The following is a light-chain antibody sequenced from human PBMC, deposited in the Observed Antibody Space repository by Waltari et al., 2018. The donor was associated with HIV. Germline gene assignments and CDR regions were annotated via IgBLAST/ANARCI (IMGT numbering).Light chain of an antibody. CDR3: QSYDRILGDVV. J-gene: IGLJ2*01. V-gene: IGLV1-47*01. CDR2: RNN. CDR1: TSNIGSNY. Sequence: QSVLTQPPSASGTPGQRVTISCSGSTSNIGSNYVYWYQQLPGTAPKILIYRNNQRPSGVPDRFSGSKSGTSASLAITGLRAEDEADYYCQSYDRILGDVVFGGGTKLTVL.